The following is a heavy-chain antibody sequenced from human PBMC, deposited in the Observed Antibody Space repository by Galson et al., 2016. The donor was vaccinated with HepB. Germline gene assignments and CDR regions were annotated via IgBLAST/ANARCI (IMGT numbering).Heavy chain of an antibody. Sequence: SLRLSCAVSGFTVSNHYISWVRQAPGKGLEWVSIINADGTTDYRDSVKGRFTISRDNSKNTLYLQMNSLRAEDTAVYYCARGSGATNWGGYFDYWGQGTLVTVSS. D-gene: IGHD1-26*01. J-gene: IGHJ4*02. CDR1: GFTVSNHY. CDR3: ARGSGATNWGGYFDY. V-gene: IGHV3-66*01. CDR2: INADGTT.